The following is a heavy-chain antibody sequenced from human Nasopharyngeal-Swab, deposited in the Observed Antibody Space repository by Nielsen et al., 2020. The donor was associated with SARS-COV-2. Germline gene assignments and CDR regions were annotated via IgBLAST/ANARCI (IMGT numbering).Heavy chain of an antibody. Sequence: GGSLRLSCAASGFTLSNYWIHWVRQTPGQGLLWVSRINTDASRTSYADSVKGRFTISRDNAKNTVYLQMNSLRGEDTAVYYCTRVDVHDAFDVWGQGTMVTVSS. CDR2: INTDASRT. J-gene: IGHJ3*01. V-gene: IGHV3-74*01. CDR3: TRVDVHDAFDV. D-gene: IGHD3-16*01. CDR1: GFTLSNYW.